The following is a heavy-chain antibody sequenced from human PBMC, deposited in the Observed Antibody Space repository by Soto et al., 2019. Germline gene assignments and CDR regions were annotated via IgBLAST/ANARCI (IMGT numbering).Heavy chain of an antibody. CDR2: IYSDGST. CDR3: VRDRGRRCCSDGVCLPSDVFDM. Sequence: GGSLRLSCVASGFTVSGNYISWVRQAPGKGLEWVSVIYSDGSTYFADSVKGRFTISRDNSKNTVYLQMNSLRVEDTAVYYCVRDRGRRCCSDGVCLPSDVFDMWGQGTKVTVSS. V-gene: IGHV3-53*01. J-gene: IGHJ3*02. CDR1: GFTVSGNY. D-gene: IGHD2-15*01.